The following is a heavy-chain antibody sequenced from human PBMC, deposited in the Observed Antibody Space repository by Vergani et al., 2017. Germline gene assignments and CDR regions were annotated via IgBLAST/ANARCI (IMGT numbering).Heavy chain of an antibody. CDR2: IIPILGIA. D-gene: IGHD4/OR15-4a*01. V-gene: IGHV1-69*02. CDR1: GGTFSSYT. Sequence: QVQLVQSGAEVKKPGSSVKVSCKASGGTFSSYTISWVRQAPGKGLEWMGRIIPILGIANYAQKFQGRVTITADKSTSTAYMELSSLRSEDTAVYYCARGQRAYGVNSQFDPWGQGTLVTVSS. J-gene: IGHJ5*02. CDR3: ARGQRAYGVNSQFDP.